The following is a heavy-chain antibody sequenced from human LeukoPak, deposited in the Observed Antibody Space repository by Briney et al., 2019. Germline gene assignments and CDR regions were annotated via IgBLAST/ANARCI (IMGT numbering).Heavy chain of an antibody. V-gene: IGHV4-34*01. Sequence: PSETLSLTCAVYGGSFSGYYWSWIRQPPGKGLEWIGEINHSGSANYNPSLESRVTISVDTSKNQFSLKLSSVTAADTAVYYCARLGVVVTPYYYYGMDVWGKGTTVTVSS. J-gene: IGHJ6*04. CDR1: GGSFSGYY. CDR3: ARLGVVVTPYYYYGMDV. CDR2: INHSGSA. D-gene: IGHD2-21*02.